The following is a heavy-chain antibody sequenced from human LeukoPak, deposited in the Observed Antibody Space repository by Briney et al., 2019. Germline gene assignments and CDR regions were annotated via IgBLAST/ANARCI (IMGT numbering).Heavy chain of an antibody. J-gene: IGHJ4*02. CDR3: ARAVGGDGSGSL. CDR2: IYYRVTS. V-gene: IGHV4-59*01. CDR1: DDSITMYY. D-gene: IGHD3-10*01. Sequence: SETLSLTCSVSDDSITMYYWSWIRQPPGKGLEWIGYIYYRVTSDYNPSLKSRVTMSVDMSTRQISLKLSSVTAADTAVYYCARAVGGDGSGSLWGPGTLVTVSS.